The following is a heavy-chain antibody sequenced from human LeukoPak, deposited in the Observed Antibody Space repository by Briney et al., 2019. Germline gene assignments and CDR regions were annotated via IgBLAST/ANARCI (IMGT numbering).Heavy chain of an antibody. V-gene: IGHV1-18*01. CDR3: VRDNLPVGSAGNFFDS. CDR1: GYTFIKYG. Sequence: ASVKVSCKASGYTFIKYGIAWVRQAPGQGPEWMGWITGDSGKTLYARNLQDRVTLTTDTSTGTVYMELRSLRSDDTAVYYCVRDNLPVGSAGNFFDSWGQGTPVTVTS. J-gene: IGHJ4*02. D-gene: IGHD1-26*01. CDR2: ITGDSGKT.